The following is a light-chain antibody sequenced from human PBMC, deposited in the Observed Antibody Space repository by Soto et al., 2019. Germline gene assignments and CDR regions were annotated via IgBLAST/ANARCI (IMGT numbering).Light chain of an antibody. CDR1: SSDVGGYNF. Sequence: QSVLTQPASVSGSPGRSITISCTGTSSDVGGYNFVSWYQHHPGKAPKLMIYDVNNRPSGVSNRFSGSKSVNTASLTISGLQTEDEADYYCSSYTTGSTLVFGTGTKVTVL. CDR2: DVN. J-gene: IGLJ1*01. V-gene: IGLV2-14*03. CDR3: SSYTTGSTLV.